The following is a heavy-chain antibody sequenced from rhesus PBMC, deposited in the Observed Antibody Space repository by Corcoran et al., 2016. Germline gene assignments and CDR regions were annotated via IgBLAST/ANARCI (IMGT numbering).Heavy chain of an antibody. CDR3: ARWNDYGTTNYGLDS. V-gene: IGHV4S11*01. J-gene: IGHJ6*01. CDR1: GASISYYF. Sequence: QLQLQESGPGLVKPSETLSLTCVVSGASISYYFWSWIRQAPGKGLEYIGYIHCSAPISTYNPALKSRVTLSVDTSNNQFSLKLSSVTAADTAVYYCARWNDYGTTNYGLDSWGLGVVVTVSS. CDR2: IHCSAPIS. D-gene: IGHD4-29*01.